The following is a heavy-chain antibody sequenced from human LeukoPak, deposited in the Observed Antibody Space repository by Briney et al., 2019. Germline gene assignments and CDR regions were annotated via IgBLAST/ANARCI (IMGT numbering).Heavy chain of an antibody. CDR3: ARRDGSYFDY. V-gene: IGHV5-51*01. Sequence: GESLKISCKGAGYSFTNYWIGWVRQMPGEGLEWMGIIYPGDSDTRYSPSFRGQVTISADKSISTAYLQWSSLKASDTAMYYCARRDGSYFDYWGQGTLVTVSS. CDR1: GYSFTNYW. J-gene: IGHJ4*02. CDR2: IYPGDSDT. D-gene: IGHD5-24*01.